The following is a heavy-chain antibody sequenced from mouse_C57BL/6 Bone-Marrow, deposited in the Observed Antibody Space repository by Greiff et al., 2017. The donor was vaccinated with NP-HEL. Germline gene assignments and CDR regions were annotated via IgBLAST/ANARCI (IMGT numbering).Heavy chain of an antibody. Sequence: EVMLVESGGGLVKPGGSLKLSCAASGFTFSSYAMSWVRQTPEKRLEWVATISDGGSYTYYPDNVKGRFTISRDNAKNNLYLQMSHLKSEDTAMYYCARERGYYYGSSYYAMDYWGQGTSVTVSS. J-gene: IGHJ4*01. D-gene: IGHD1-1*01. CDR1: GFTFSSYA. V-gene: IGHV5-4*01. CDR2: ISDGGSYT. CDR3: ARERGYYYGSSYYAMDY.